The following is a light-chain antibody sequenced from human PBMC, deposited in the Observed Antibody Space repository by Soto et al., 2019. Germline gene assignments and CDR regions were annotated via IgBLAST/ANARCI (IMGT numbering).Light chain of an antibody. J-gene: IGKJ5*01. V-gene: IGKV1-33*01. CDR1: QDISNY. CDR2: DAS. Sequence: DIQMTQSPSSLSASVGDRVTITCQASQDISNYLNWYQQKPGKAPKLLIYDASNLETGVPSRVSGSGSGTDLTFTISSLQPEDIATYYCQQYDNLPVTFGQWTRLEIK. CDR3: QQYDNLPVT.